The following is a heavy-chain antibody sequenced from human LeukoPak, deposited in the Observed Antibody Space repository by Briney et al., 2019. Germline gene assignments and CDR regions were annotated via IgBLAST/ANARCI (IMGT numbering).Heavy chain of an antibody. J-gene: IGHJ4*02. CDR1: GGSISSGSYY. V-gene: IGHV4-61*02. CDR3: AREGDRVPAAIGY. CDR2: IYTSGST. D-gene: IGHD2-2*01. Sequence: SETLSLTCTVSGGSISSGSYYWSWIRRPAGKGLEWIGRIYTSGSTNYNPSLKSRVTISVDTSKNQFPLKLSSVTAADTAVYYCAREGDRVPAAIGYWGQGTLVTVSS.